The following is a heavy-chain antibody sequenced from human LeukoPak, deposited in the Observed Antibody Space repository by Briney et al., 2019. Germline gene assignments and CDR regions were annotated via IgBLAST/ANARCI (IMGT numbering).Heavy chain of an antibody. CDR1: GHGVSSPRAT. D-gene: IGHD2-15*01. V-gene: IGHV6-1*01. CDR3: ARGVQGGHLARFDD. Sequence: SHTLSLTCPISGHGVSSPRATWTWIRQSPSRGLEWLGRTYYRSKWYNDYADFVSGRITVNADTSKSQFSLQLNYVTPGDTAVYYCARGVQGGHLARFDDLGQGTLVTVSS. CDR2: TYYRSKWYN. J-gene: IGHJ4*02.